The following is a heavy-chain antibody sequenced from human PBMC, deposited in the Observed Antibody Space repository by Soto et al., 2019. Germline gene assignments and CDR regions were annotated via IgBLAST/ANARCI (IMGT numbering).Heavy chain of an antibody. J-gene: IGHJ5*02. CDR3: ARHPIRYYDVLTGQIVYPEFNWVDP. CDR2: VYHTGST. D-gene: IGHD3-9*01. Sequence: SETLSLTCAVSGGFITNDYWSWIRQPPGKGLEWIGYVYHTGSTNYKPSLKSRVTISVDKSKNHFSLKLTFVTAADTAVYYCARHPIRYYDVLTGQIVYPEFNWVDPWGHGILVTVSS. V-gene: IGHV4-59*08. CDR1: GGFITNDY.